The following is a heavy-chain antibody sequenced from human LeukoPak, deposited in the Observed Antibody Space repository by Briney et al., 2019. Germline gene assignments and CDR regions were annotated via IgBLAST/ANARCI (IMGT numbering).Heavy chain of an antibody. J-gene: IGHJ5*02. D-gene: IGHD2-2*01. CDR2: SKRKTDGGTT. V-gene: IGHV3-15*01. CDR3: AKYCISADCYANWFGP. Sequence: PGGSLRPSCAGSGFTISSAWMTWVRQAPGKGLEWVGPSKRKTDGGTTDYAAPVKGRFTISRDDSKNTLYLQMNSLKTEDTAVYYCAKYCISADCYANWFGPWGPGTLVTVSS. CDR1: GFTISSAW.